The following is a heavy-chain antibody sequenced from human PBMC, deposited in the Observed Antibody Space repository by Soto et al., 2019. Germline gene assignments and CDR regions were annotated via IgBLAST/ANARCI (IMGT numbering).Heavy chain of an antibody. CDR2: IYYSGST. D-gene: IGHD2-15*01. CDR1: GGSISSYY. J-gene: IGHJ5*02. Sequence: QVQLQESGPGLVKPSETLSLTCTVSGGSISSYYWSWIRQPPGKGLEWIGYIYYSGSTNYNPSLKSRVTISVDTSKNQFSLKLSSVTAADTAVYYCASMTLGYCSGGSCGWFAPWGQGTLVTVSS. CDR3: ASMTLGYCSGGSCGWFAP. V-gene: IGHV4-59*01.